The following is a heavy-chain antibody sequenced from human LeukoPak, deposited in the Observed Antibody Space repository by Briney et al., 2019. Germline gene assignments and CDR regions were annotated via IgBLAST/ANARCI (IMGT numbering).Heavy chain of an antibody. CDR2: INPSGGST. V-gene: IGHV1-46*03. D-gene: IGHD3-3*01. CDR1: GYTFTSYY. CDR3: ARERNLRFLEWSLDY. J-gene: IGHJ4*02. Sequence: GASVKVSCKASGYTFTSYYMHWVRQAPGQGLEWMGIINPSGGSTSYAQKFQGRVTMTRDTSTSTVYTELSSLRSEDTAVYYCARERNLRFLEWSLDYWGQGTLVTVSS.